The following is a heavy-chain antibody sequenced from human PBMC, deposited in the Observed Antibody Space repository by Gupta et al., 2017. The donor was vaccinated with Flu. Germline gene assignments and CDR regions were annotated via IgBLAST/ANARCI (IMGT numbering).Heavy chain of an antibody. CDR3: ATPHYYDYLWGSHDP. D-gene: IGHD3-16*01. CDR1: GFTFSGYV. CDR2: ISSGGGTT. V-gene: IGHV3-23*01. Sequence: EVQLLASGGGLVQPGGSLRLSCAASGFTFSGYVVSWVRQAPGKGLEWVSSISSGGGTTHYAESVKGRFTISRDDSKNTVYLQMNSLRAEDTALYYCATPHYYDYLWGSHDPWGQGTLVTVSS. J-gene: IGHJ5*01.